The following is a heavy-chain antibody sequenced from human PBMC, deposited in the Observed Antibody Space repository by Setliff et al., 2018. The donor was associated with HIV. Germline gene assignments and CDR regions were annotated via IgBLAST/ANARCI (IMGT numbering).Heavy chain of an antibody. CDR2: ISGSGGST. D-gene: IGHD3-16*02. J-gene: IGHJ4*02. Sequence: GSLRLSCAASGFTFSSYAMSWVRQAPGKGLEWVSAISGSGGSTYYADSVKGRFTISRDNSKNTLYLQMNSLRAEDTAVYYCAKDSAYDYVWGSYRLQPEFDYWGQGTLVTVSS. CDR3: AKDSAYDYVWGSYRLQPEFDY. V-gene: IGHV3-23*01. CDR1: GFTFSSYA.